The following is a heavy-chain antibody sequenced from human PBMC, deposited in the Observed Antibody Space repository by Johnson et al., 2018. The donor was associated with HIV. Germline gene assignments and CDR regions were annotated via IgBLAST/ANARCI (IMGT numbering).Heavy chain of an antibody. V-gene: IGHV3-30*14. CDR1: GLTFSTYA. D-gene: IGHD1-26*01. CDR3: ARESANSGRYSGAFDV. Sequence: QVQSVESGGGVVQPGRSLRLSCAASGLTFSTYAMHWVSQTPGKGLEWVAIISYDGSNKYYADSVKGRSTISRDNSKNTLYLQMNSLRAEDTAVYYCARESANSGRYSGAFDVWGQGTMVIVSS. CDR2: ISYDGSNK. J-gene: IGHJ3*01.